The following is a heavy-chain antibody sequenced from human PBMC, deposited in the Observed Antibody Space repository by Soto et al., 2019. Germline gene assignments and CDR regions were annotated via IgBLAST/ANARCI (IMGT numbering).Heavy chain of an antibody. J-gene: IGHJ6*03. D-gene: IGHD4-17*01. V-gene: IGHV1-2*04. CDR1: GYTFTGYY. CDR3: ARDAQDNTVTTAYYYMDV. CDR2: INPNSGGT. Sequence: ASVKVSCKASGYTFTGYYMHWVRQAPGQGLEWMGWINPNSGGTNYAQKFQGWVTMTRDTSISTAYMELSRLRSDDTAVYYCARDAQDNTVTTAYYYMDVWGKGTTVTVSS.